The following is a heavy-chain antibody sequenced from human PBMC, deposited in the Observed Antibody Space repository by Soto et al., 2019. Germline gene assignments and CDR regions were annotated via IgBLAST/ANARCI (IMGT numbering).Heavy chain of an antibody. CDR3: ARAGFTQFGVYYYYGMDV. J-gene: IGHJ6*02. CDR1: GDSVSSGGNY. D-gene: IGHD3-10*02. Sequence: SETLSLTCTVSGDSVSSGGNYWSWIRQPPGEGLKWIAYIHYSGSVNYNPSLKSRVTISVDTSKNQFSLKLSSVTAADTAVYYCARAGFTQFGVYYYYGMDVWGQGTTVTVSS. CDR2: IHYSGSV. V-gene: IGHV4-61*08.